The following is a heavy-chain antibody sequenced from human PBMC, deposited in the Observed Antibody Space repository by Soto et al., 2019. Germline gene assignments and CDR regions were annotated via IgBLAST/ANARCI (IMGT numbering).Heavy chain of an antibody. CDR2: INSDGSST. CDR1: GGTFSSYW. V-gene: IGHV3-74*01. CDR3: VRTSLVVAAATREDY. Sequence: EVHLVESGGGVGQPGGSQRLSCEASGGTFSSYWMHWVRQAPGKGLVWVSRINSDGSSTSYADSVKGRFTISRDNAKNTLYLQMNSLRAEDTAVYYCVRTSLVVAAATREDYWGQGTLVTVSS. J-gene: IGHJ4*02. D-gene: IGHD2-15*01.